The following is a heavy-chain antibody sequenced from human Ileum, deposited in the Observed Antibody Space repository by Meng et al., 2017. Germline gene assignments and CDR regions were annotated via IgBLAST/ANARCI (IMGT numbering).Heavy chain of an antibody. V-gene: IGHV3-30*03. Sequence: QGRLVESGGGVVQPGRSLRLSCVASGISFSTSGMHWVRQAPGKGLEWVSIISYDGSFEDYADFAKGRFTISRDNAKNTLSLEMNSLRSDGTAVYYCARGRYDHLYNWFESWGQGTLVTVSS. CDR1: GISFSTSG. J-gene: IGHJ5*01. CDR3: ARGRYDHLYNWFES. D-gene: IGHD1-1*01. CDR2: ISYDGSFE.